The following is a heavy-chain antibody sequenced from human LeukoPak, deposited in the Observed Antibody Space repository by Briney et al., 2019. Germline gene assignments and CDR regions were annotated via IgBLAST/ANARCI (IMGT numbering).Heavy chain of an antibody. CDR2: IYYSGST. Sequence: SETLSLTCTVSGGSISSYYWSWIRQPPGKGLEWIGYIYYSGSTNYNPSLKSRVTISVDTSKNQFSLKLSSVTAADTAVYYCARVRLVGYDILTGYYSFDYWGQGTLVTVSS. D-gene: IGHD3-9*01. CDR1: GGSISSYY. V-gene: IGHV4-59*01. CDR3: ARVRLVGYDILTGYYSFDY. J-gene: IGHJ4*02.